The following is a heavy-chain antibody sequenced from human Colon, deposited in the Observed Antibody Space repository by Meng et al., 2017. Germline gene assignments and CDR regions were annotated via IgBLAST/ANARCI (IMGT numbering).Heavy chain of an antibody. Sequence: GGSLRLSCAASGFTVSSNYMSWVRQAPGKGLEWVSVIYSGGSTYYADSVKGRFTISRDNSKNTLYLQMNSLRAEDTAVYYCARDRINDYYDSSGYSRTPGEAFEIWGQGTMGTVSS. CDR1: GFTVSSNY. CDR3: ARDRINDYYDSSGYSRTPGEAFEI. J-gene: IGHJ3*02. V-gene: IGHV3-53*01. CDR2: IYSGGST. D-gene: IGHD3-22*01.